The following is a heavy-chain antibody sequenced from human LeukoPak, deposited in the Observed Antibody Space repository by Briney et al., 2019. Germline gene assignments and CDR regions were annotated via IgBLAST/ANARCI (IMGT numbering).Heavy chain of an antibody. D-gene: IGHD3-9*01. CDR2: ILYDGSKK. CDR1: GFTFTNY. J-gene: IGHJ3*02. V-gene: IGHV3-30*18. CDR3: ANFDGDSQAFHI. Sequence: GRSLRLSCAASGFTFTNYMHWVRQTPGKGLQWVAAILYDGSKKFYADSVKGRFSVYRDNSNYTLYLQMNSLKTEDTVLYSCANFDGDSQAFHIWGLGTMVIVSS.